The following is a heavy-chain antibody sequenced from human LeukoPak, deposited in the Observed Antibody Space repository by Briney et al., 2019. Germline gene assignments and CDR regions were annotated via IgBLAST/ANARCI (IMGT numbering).Heavy chain of an antibody. CDR3: ARDRYYYDSSDY. J-gene: IGHJ4*02. V-gene: IGHV4-30-4*01. CDR1: GGSISSGDYY. D-gene: IGHD3-22*01. CDR2: IYYSGST. Sequence: SQTLSLTCTVSGGSISSGDYYWSWIRQPPGKGLEWIGYIYYSGSTYYNPSLKSRVTILVDTSKNQFSLKLTSVTAADTAVYYCARDRYYYDSSDYWGQGTLVTVSS.